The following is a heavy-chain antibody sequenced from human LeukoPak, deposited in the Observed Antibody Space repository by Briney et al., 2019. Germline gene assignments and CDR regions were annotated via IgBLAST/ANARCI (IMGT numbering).Heavy chain of an antibody. D-gene: IGHD1-14*01. CDR3: ARDIKRSRARWENLGFDP. V-gene: IGHV1-18*01. CDR2: ICAYNGNT. CDR1: GYTFTSYG. J-gene: IGHJ5*02. Sequence: ASVKVSCKASGYTFTSYGISWVRQAPGQGLEWMGWICAYNGNTNYAQKFQGRVTMTTDTSTSTAYMELRSLRSDDTAMYYCARDIKRSRARWENLGFDPWGQGTLVTVSS.